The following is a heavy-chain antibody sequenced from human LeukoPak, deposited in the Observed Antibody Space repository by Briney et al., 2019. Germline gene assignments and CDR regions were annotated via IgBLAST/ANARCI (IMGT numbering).Heavy chain of an antibody. CDR2: IYYSGST. CDR3: ARDRAAAAGQYGMDV. V-gene: IGHV4-30-4*01. CDR1: GGSISSGDYY. Sequence: SETLSLTCTVSGGSISSGDYYWSWIRQPPGKGLEWIGYIYYSGSTYYNPSLKSRVTISVDTSKNQFSLKLSSVTAADTAVYYCARDRAAAAGQYGMDVWGQGTTVTVSS. J-gene: IGHJ6*02. D-gene: IGHD6-13*01.